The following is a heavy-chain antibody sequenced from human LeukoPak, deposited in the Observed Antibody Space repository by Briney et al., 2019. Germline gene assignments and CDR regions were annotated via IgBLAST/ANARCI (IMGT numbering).Heavy chain of an antibody. J-gene: IGHJ4*02. V-gene: IGHV1-3*03. CDR3: ARGGKQWRGGNYFDS. CDR1: GYTFTDYA. Sequence: SSVKVSCKASGYTFTDYALHWVRQAPGQSLEWMGWITTGRGETRYSQEFQRRITFTRDTSASTVYMDLSDLRSEDTAVYYCARGGKQWRGGNYFDSWGQGTLVAVSS. D-gene: IGHD6-19*01. CDR2: ITTGRGET.